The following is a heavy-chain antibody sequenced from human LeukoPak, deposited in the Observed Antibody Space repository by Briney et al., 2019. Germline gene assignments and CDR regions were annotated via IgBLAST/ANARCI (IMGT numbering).Heavy chain of an antibody. CDR1: GYTFTSYA. CDR2: INAGNGNT. Sequence: ASVKVSCKASGYTFTSYAMHWVRQAPGQRLEWMGWINAGNGNTKYSQKFQGRVTITRDTSASTAYMELSSLRSEDTAVYYCARVSDSSGYHDAFDIWGQGTMVTVSS. V-gene: IGHV1-3*01. CDR3: ARVSDSSGYHDAFDI. D-gene: IGHD3-22*01. J-gene: IGHJ3*02.